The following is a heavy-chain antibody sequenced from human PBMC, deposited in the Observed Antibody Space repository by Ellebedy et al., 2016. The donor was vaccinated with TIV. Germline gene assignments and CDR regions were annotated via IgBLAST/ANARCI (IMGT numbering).Heavy chain of an antibody. V-gene: IGHV3-33*01. CDR2: IWFDGSDK. CDR3: ARRLRPRGSRYWYFDL. CDR1: GFTFSSFA. D-gene: IGHD5-12*01. J-gene: IGHJ2*01. Sequence: GGSLRLSXAASGFTFSSFAMHWVRQAPGKGLEWVAVIWFDGSDKYYADSVKGRFTISRDQSRNTLYLQMNSLRAGDTAMYYCARRLRPRGSRYWYFDLWGRGTLVTVSS.